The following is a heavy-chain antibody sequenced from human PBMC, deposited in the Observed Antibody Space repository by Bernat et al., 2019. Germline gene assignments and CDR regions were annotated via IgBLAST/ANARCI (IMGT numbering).Heavy chain of an antibody. Sequence: EVQLVESGGGLVQPGGSLRLSCAASGFTFSSYEMNWVRQAPGKGLEWVSYISSSGSTIYYADSVKGRFTISRDNAKNSLYLQMNSLRAEDMAVYYCARETVVAATRIQTLDYWGQGTLVTVSS. V-gene: IGHV3-48*03. CDR3: ARETVVAATRIQTLDY. J-gene: IGHJ4*02. D-gene: IGHD2-15*01. CDR1: GFTFSSYE. CDR2: ISSSGSTI.